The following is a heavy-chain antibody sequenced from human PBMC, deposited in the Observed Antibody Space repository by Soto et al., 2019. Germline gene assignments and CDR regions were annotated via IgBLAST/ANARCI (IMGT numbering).Heavy chain of an antibody. Sequence: PGGSLRLSCAASGFTVSTYAMHWVRQAPGKRLEWVALLSFDASEKYYADSVRGRFNISRDTSENTVYLHMNSLRAEDTAVYHCAKDPRSTGPPQGYFDYWGQGTLVTVSS. J-gene: IGHJ4*02. V-gene: IGHV3-30-3*01. D-gene: IGHD3-10*01. CDR1: GFTVSTYA. CDR2: LSFDASEK. CDR3: AKDPRSTGPPQGYFDY.